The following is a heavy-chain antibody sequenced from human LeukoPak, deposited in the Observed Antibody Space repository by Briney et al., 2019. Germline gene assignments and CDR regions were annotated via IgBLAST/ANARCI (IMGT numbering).Heavy chain of an antibody. J-gene: IGHJ4*02. D-gene: IGHD3-22*01. CDR3: AKDLEYDSSGYYFFDY. CDR2: LSGSGGNT. CDR1: GFSFSRHA. Sequence: PGASLRLSCTASGFSFSRHAMNWVRQAPGKGLEWVSVLSGSGGNTFYADSVEGRFTISRDNSKNTVYLQMNSLRAEDTAVYYCAKDLEYDSSGYYFFDYWGQGTLVTVSS. V-gene: IGHV3-23*01.